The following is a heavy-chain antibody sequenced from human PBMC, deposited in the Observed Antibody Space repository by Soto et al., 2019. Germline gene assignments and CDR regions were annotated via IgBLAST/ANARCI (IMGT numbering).Heavy chain of an antibody. Sequence: GGSLRLSCAASGFNFIRYGMHWVRQAPGKGLEWVAVIWYDGSNKYYADSVKGRFTISRDNSKNTLYLQMNSLRAEDTAMYYCACNFDYWGQGNLVTVSS. J-gene: IGHJ4*02. V-gene: IGHV3-33*01. CDR2: IWYDGSNK. CDR3: ACNFDY. CDR1: GFNFIRYG.